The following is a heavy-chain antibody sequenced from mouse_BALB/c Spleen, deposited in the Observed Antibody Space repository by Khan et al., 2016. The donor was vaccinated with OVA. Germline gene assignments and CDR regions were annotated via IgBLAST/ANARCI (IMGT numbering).Heavy chain of an antibody. CDR1: GFTFSAYS. CDR2: INSDGYYT. V-gene: IGHV5-6*01. D-gene: IGHD4-1*01. J-gene: IGHJ3*01. Sequence: EVQLVESGGDLMKPGGSLKLSCAVSGFTFSAYSMSWVRQTLDKRLVWVATINSDGYYTYYPDSVQGRFTISRNNAKNTLYLQMSSLKSEDTAIYYCASHLTESFAYWGQGTLVTVSA. CDR3: ASHLTESFAY.